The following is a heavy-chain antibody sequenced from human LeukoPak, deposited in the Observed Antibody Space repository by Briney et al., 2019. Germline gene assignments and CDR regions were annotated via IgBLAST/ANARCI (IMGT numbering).Heavy chain of an antibody. Sequence: AGGSLRLSCAASGFTFSSYAMSWVRQAPGKGLEWVSAISGSGGSTYYADSVKGRFTISRDNSKNTLYLQMNSLRAEDTAVYYCAPFGITMIVVVTLPDYWGQGTLVTVSS. V-gene: IGHV3-23*01. CDR1: GFTFSSYA. CDR2: ISGSGGST. D-gene: IGHD3-22*01. J-gene: IGHJ4*02. CDR3: APFGITMIVVVTLPDY.